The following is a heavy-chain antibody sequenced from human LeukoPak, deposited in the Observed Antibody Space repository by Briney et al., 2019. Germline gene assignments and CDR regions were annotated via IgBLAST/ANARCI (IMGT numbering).Heavy chain of an antibody. CDR2: INPSGGST. V-gene: IGHV1-46*01. D-gene: IGHD5-12*01. CDR3: ARGKRNGCEKSSSLDY. CDR1: GYTFTSYY. J-gene: IGHJ4*02. Sequence: ASVKVSCKASGYTFTSYYMHWVRQAPGQGLEWMGIINPSGGSTSYAQKFQGRVTMTRDTSTSTVYMELSSLRSEDTAVYYCARGKRNGCEKSSSLDYWGQGTLVTVSS.